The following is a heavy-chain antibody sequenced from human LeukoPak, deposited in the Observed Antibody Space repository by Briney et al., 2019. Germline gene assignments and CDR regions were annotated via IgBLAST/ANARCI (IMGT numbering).Heavy chain of an antibody. V-gene: IGHV1-46*01. CDR1: GYTFTSYY. CDR2: INPSGGST. D-gene: IGHD2-15*01. CDR3: ARDFGIGSGPAGFDY. J-gene: IGHJ4*02. Sequence: ASVKVSCKASGYTFTSYYMHWVRQAPGQGLEWMGIINPSGGSTSYAQKLQGRVTMTTDTSTSTAYMELRSLRSDDTAVYYCARDFGIGSGPAGFDYWGQGTLVTVSS.